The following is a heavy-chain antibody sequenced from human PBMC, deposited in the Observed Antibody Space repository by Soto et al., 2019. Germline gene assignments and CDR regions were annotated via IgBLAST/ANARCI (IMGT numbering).Heavy chain of an antibody. V-gene: IGHV4-34*01. D-gene: IGHD3-16*02. CDR2: INHSGSP. J-gene: IGHJ4*02. Sequence: QVQLQQWGAGLLKPSETLSLTCAVYGASFSDYYWAWIRQSPGKGLEWIGEINHSGSPSYNQSLKSRVTISVDTSKDQSALKLKSLTAADTAVYFCAFHSIRTYRPFWYWGQGALLTVSS. CDR1: GASFSDYY. CDR3: AFHSIRTYRPFWY.